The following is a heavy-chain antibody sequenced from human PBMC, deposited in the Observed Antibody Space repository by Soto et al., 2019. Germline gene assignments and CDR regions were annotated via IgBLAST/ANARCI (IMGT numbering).Heavy chain of an antibody. V-gene: IGHV3-48*02. Sequence: GGSLRLSCAASGFTFSSYSMNWVRQAPGKGLEWVSYISSSSSTIYYADSVKGRFTISRDNAKNSLYLQMNSLRDEDTAVYYCAREGLGYSYGYYYGMDVWGQGTTVTVSS. J-gene: IGHJ6*02. CDR3: AREGLGYSYGYYYGMDV. D-gene: IGHD5-18*01. CDR2: ISSSSSTI. CDR1: GFTFSSYS.